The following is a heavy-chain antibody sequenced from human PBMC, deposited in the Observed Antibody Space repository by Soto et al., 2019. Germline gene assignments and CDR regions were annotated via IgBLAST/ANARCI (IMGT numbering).Heavy chain of an antibody. D-gene: IGHD2-15*01. CDR2: ISYAGSNK. V-gene: IGHV3-30-3*01. CDR3: ARDAAGILSGDGMDV. CDR1: GFPLSRYA. J-gene: IGHJ6*02. Sequence: QVQLVESRGGVVQPGRSLRLSCAASGFPLSRYAMHWVRQAPGKGLEWVAVISYAGSNKYFAESVKGRFTISRDNSKNTLDLQMDSQRAEDTAVYDCARDAAGILSGDGMDVWGQGTTVTVSS.